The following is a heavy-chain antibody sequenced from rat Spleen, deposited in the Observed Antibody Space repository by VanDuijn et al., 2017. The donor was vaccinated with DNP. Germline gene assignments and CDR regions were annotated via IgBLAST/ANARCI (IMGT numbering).Heavy chain of an antibody. D-gene: IGHD1-11*01. V-gene: IGHV5-20*01. Sequence: EVQLVESGGGPVLPGRSLKLSCVASGFTFSDYYMAWIRQAPRKGLEWVASINPDGGSTYYLDSVKGRFTISRGNAKSTLYLQMDSLRSEDTATFYCTTDFERGYWGQGVMVTVSS. CDR2: INPDGGST. CDR1: GFTFSDYY. J-gene: IGHJ2*01. CDR3: TTDFERGY.